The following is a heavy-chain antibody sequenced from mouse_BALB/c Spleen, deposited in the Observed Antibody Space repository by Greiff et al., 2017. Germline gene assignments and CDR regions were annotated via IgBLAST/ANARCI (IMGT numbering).Heavy chain of an antibody. J-gene: IGHJ3*01. CDR1: GFTFSSYA. Sequence: EVMLVESGGGLVKPGGSLKLSCAASGFTFSSYAMSWVRQTPEKRLEWVATISSGGSYTYYPDSVKGRFTISRDNAKNTLYLQMSSLRSEDTAMYYCASNFPYWGQGTLVTVSA. CDR3: ASNFPY. V-gene: IGHV5-9-1*01. CDR2: ISSGGSYT.